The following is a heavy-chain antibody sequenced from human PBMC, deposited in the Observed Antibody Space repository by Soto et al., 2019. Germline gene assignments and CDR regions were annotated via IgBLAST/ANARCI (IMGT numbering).Heavy chain of an antibody. CDR3: MAAAAGLYYATDV. Sequence: QVQLVQSGAEVKKPGASVKVSCRASGYTLTGYYIHWVRQAPGQGLEWMGWIIPNSGGTEYAQKFQGRVTMTRDTSITTVYMELSRLRFDDTAVYHCMAAAAGLYYATDVWGLGTTVTVSS. CDR1: GYTLTGYY. CDR2: IIPNSGGT. V-gene: IGHV1-2*02. J-gene: IGHJ6*02. D-gene: IGHD6-13*01.